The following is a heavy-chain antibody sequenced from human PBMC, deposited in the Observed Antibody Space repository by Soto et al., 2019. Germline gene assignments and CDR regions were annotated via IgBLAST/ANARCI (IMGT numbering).Heavy chain of an antibody. CDR1: GFTFSSYW. D-gene: IGHD3-22*01. CDR3: AKDYYDSSGYYPIDY. V-gene: IGHV3-74*01. J-gene: IGHJ4*02. Sequence: GGSLRLSCAASGFTFSSYWMHWVRQAPGKGLAWVSRINSDGSSTSYADSVKGRFTISRDNSKNTLYLQMNSLRAEDTAVYYCAKDYYDSSGYYPIDYWGQGTLVTVSS. CDR2: INSDGSST.